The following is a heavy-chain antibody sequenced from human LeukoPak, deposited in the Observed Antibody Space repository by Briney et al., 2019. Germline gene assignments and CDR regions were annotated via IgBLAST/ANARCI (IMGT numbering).Heavy chain of an antibody. CDR1: GYTFTGYH. J-gene: IGHJ4*02. D-gene: IGHD4-17*01. V-gene: IGHV1-2*02. CDR3: ARDRGYGDYLVY. CDR2: INPNSGGT. Sequence: ASVKVSCKASGYTFTGYHMHWVRQAPGQGFEWMGWINPNSGGTNYAQKFQGRVTMTRDTSISTAYMELSRLRSDDTAVYYCARDRGYGDYLVYWGQGTLVTVSS.